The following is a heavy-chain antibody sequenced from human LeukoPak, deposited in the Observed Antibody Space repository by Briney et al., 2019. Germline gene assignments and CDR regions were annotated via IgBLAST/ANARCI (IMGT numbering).Heavy chain of an antibody. J-gene: IGHJ4*02. CDR1: GFSFDNYG. D-gene: IGHD1-26*01. Sequence: SGGSLRLSCVTSGFSFDNYGMSWVRRAPGKGQEWISYFSSRKNIVNYADSVKGRFTISRDKAKTSLYLQMNSLRAEDTAVYYCVRDQQWESPHYFDFWGQGTPVTVSS. CDR2: FSSRKNIV. CDR3: VRDQQWESPHYFDF. V-gene: IGHV3-48*01.